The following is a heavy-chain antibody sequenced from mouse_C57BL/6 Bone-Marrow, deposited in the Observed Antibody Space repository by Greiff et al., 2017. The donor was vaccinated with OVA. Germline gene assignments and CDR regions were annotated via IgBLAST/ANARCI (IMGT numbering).Heavy chain of an antibody. J-gene: IGHJ1*03. CDR3: ARWTHWYFDV. Sequence: VKLVESGAELVRPGASVKLSCKASGYTFTSYGISWVKQRTGQGLEWIGEIYPRSGNTYYNEKFKGKATLTADKSSSTAYMELRSLTSEDSAVYFCARWTHWYFDVWGTGTTVTVSS. CDR2: IYPRSGNT. CDR1: GYTFTSYG. V-gene: IGHV1-81*01.